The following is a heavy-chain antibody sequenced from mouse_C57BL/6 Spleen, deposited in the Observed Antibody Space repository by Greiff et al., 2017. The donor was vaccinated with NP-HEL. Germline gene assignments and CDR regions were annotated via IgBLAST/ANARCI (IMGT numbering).Heavy chain of an antibody. J-gene: IGHJ2*01. CDR3: ARSFYYGNLDY. Sequence: EVQRVESGGGLVQPGGSLKLSCAASGFTFSDYYMYWVRQTPEKRLEWVAYISNGGGSTYYPDTVKGRFTISRDNAKNTLYLQMSRLKSEDTAMYYCARSFYYGNLDYWGKGTTLTVSS. V-gene: IGHV5-12*01. D-gene: IGHD2-1*01. CDR1: GFTFSDYY. CDR2: ISNGGGST.